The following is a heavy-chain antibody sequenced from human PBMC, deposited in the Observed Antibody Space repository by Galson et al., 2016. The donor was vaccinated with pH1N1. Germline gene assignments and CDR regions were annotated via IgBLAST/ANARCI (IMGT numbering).Heavy chain of an antibody. CDR1: GDSVSSNSAT. CDR2: TYYRSKWYN. J-gene: IGHJ3*02. D-gene: IGHD3-3*01. V-gene: IGHV6-1*01. CDR3: ARGVIDYDFWSGYQDHAAFDI. Sequence: CAISGDSVSSNSATWNWIRQSPSRGLEGLGRTYYRSKWYNDCAESVKSRIIISPDTSKNQLSLQLNSVTPEDTAVYYCARGVIDYDFWSGYQDHAAFDIWGQGTMVIVSS.